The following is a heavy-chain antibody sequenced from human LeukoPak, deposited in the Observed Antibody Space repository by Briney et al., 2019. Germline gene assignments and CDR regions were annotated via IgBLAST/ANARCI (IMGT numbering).Heavy chain of an antibody. Sequence: SETLSLTCTVSGGSISSYYWSWIRQPPGKGLEWIGYIYYSGSTNYNPSLKSRVTISVDTSKNQFSLKLSSVTAADTAVYYCARQGGRRCYFDYWGQGTLVTVSS. V-gene: IGHV4-59*08. CDR3: ARQGGRRCYFDY. CDR2: IYYSGST. J-gene: IGHJ4*02. D-gene: IGHD5-24*01. CDR1: GGSISSYY.